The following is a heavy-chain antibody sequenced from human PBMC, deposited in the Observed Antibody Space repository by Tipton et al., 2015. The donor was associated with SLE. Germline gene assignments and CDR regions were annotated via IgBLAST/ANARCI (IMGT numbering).Heavy chain of an antibody. D-gene: IGHD2-15*01. CDR2: INPGSGNR. V-gene: IGHV1-18*01. CDR1: GYTFTSRSYG. CDR3: ARDVGGAQLWYFDL. J-gene: IGHJ2*01. Sequence: QSGAEVKEPGASVKVSCKASGYTFTSRSYGFSWLRQAPGQGLEWLGWINPGSGNRKVAQRFQGRVTMTTDTSTSTAYMEVRSLTSDDTAVYCCARDVGGAQLWYFDLWGRGTLVTVSS.